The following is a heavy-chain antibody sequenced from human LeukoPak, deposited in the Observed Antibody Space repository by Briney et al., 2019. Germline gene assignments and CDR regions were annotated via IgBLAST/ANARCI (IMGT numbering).Heavy chain of an antibody. J-gene: IGHJ4*02. CDR3: TTSPHTNLVYFDY. V-gene: IGHV3-15*01. Sequence: GGSLRLSCAASGFTFSNAWMSWVCQAPGKGLEWVGRIKSKTDGGTTDYAAPVKGRFTISRDDSKNTLYLQMNSLKTEDTAVYYCTTSPHTNLVYFDYWGQGTLVTVSS. CDR1: GFTFSNAW. CDR2: IKSKTDGGTT. D-gene: IGHD1-1*01.